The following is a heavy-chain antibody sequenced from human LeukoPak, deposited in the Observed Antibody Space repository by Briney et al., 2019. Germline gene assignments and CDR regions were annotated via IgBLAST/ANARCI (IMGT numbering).Heavy chain of an antibody. D-gene: IGHD3-22*01. CDR1: GFTFSSYS. CDR3: AGDRTPYYYDSSGFDY. J-gene: IGHJ4*02. Sequence: QSGGSLRLSCAASGFTFSSYSMNWVRQAPGKGLEWVSYISNSSSTIYYADSVKGRFTISRDNAKNSLYLQMNSLRDEDTAVYYCAGDRTPYYYDSSGFDYWGQGTLVTVSS. V-gene: IGHV3-48*02. CDR2: ISNSSSTI.